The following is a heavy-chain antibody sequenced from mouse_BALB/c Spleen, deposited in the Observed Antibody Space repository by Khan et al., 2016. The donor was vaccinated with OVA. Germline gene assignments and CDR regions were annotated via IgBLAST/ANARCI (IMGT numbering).Heavy chain of an antibody. CDR3: ARLAYYYNSEGFAY. CDR1: GFTFSTYG. Sequence: EVELVESGGDFVRPGGSLKLSCAASGFTFSTYGMSWVRQTPDKRLEWVATINTGGAYPYYQDRVQGRFTISRDTAKNTLYLQLSSLKSEDTAIYYSARLAYYYNSEGFAYWGQGTLVTVSA. CDR2: INTGGAYP. J-gene: IGHJ3*01. V-gene: IGHV5-6*01. D-gene: IGHD1-1*01.